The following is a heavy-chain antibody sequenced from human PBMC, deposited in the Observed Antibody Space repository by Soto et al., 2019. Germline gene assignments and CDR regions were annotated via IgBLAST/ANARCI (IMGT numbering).Heavy chain of an antibody. J-gene: IGHJ6*02. CDR2: IYPGDSDT. D-gene: IGHD3-10*01. CDR1: GYSFTNYW. CDR3: ARPRSGSYRLDYYGMDV. Sequence: GESLKISCKGSGYSFTNYWIAWVRQMPGKGLEWMGIIYPGDSDTRYSPSFQGQVTISADKSISTAYLQWRSLRASDTAMYYCARPRSGSYRLDYYGMDVWGQGTTVTVSS. V-gene: IGHV5-51*01.